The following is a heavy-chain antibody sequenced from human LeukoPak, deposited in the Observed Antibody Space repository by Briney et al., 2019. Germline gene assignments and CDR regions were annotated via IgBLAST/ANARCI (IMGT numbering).Heavy chain of an antibody. CDR3: GGGGAAGSWYMGGYYYMDV. CDR1: GYTFTGYY. D-gene: IGHD6-13*01. Sequence: GASVKVSCKASGYTFTGYYMHWVRQAPGQGLEWMGWINPNSGGTNYAQKFQGRVTMTRDTSISTAYMELSRLRSDDTAVYYWGGGGAAGSWYMGGYYYMDVWGKGTTVTVSS. J-gene: IGHJ6*03. V-gene: IGHV1-2*02. CDR2: INPNSGGT.